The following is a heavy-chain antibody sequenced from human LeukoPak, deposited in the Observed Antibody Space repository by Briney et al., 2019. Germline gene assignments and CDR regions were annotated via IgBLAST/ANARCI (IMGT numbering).Heavy chain of an antibody. J-gene: IGHJ4*02. V-gene: IGHV3-23*01. CDR1: GFTFSSYA. CDR2: IGGSGGRT. Sequence: GGSLRLSCAASGFTFSSYAMSWVRQAPGKGLEWVSAIGGSGGRTYYADSVKGRFTISRDNSKNTLYLQMNSLRAEDTAVYYCAKDQDGDFNYWGQGTLVTVSS. CDR3: AKDQDGDFNY. D-gene: IGHD2-21*01.